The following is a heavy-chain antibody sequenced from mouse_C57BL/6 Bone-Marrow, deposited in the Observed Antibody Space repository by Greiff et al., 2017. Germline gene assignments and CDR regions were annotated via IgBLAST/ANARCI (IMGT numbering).Heavy chain of an antibody. Sequence: QVQLQHQSDAELVKPGASVKISCKVSGYTFTDHTIHWMKQRPEQGLEWIGYIYPRDGSTKYNEKFKGKATLTADKSSSTAYMQLNSLTSEDSAVYFCARSGLRLAWFAYWGQGTLVTVSA. J-gene: IGHJ3*01. CDR3: ARSGLRLAWFAY. CDR2: IYPRDGST. D-gene: IGHD2-4*01. CDR1: GYTFTDHT. V-gene: IGHV1-78*01.